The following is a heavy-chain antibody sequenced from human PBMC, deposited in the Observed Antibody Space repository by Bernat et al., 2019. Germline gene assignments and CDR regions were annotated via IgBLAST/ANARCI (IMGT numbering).Heavy chain of an antibody. CDR2: SDHGCAT. Sequence: QVQLQESGPGLVKPSETLSLTCDVSGASINSYWWSWVRQPPGKGLEWIGESDHGCATNYNPSLKSRVTISVDKSKNQFSLKLSSVTDADTALYYCSRNGAYCIEVWGQGTTVTVS. D-gene: IGHD2-21*01. CDR1: GASINSYW. V-gene: IGHV4-4*02. J-gene: IGHJ6*02. CDR3: SRNGAYCIEV.